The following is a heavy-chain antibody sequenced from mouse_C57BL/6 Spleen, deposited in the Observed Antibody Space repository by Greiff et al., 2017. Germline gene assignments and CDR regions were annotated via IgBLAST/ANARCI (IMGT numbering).Heavy chain of an antibody. D-gene: IGHD2-5*01. CDR1: GYTFTSYW. J-gene: IGHJ4*01. CDR2: IDPSDSET. CDR3: ARGSNRVYYYAMDY. Sequence: QVQLQQPGAELVRPGSSVKLSCKASGYTFTSYWMHWVKQRPIQGLEWIGNIDPSDSETHYNQKFKDKATLTVDKSSSTAYMQLSSLTSEDSAVYYCARGSNRVYYYAMDYWGQGASVTVSS. V-gene: IGHV1-52*01.